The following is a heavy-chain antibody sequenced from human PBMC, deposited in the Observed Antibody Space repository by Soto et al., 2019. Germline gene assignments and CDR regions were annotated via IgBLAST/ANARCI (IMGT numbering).Heavy chain of an antibody. CDR2: IYYSGST. CDR1: GGSISSYY. Sequence: PSETLSLTCTVSGGSISSYYWSWIRQPPGKGLEWIGYIYYSGSTNYNPSLKSRVTISVDTSKNQFSLKLSSVTAADTAVYYCARAPHPPYYDFWCGYAPAYNWFDPWGKGTLVT. CDR3: ARAPHPPYYDFWCGYAPAYNWFDP. V-gene: IGHV4-59*01. J-gene: IGHJ5*02. D-gene: IGHD3-3*01.